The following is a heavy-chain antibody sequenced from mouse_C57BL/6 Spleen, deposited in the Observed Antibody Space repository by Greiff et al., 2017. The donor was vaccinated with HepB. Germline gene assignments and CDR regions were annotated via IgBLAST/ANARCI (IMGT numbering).Heavy chain of an antibody. D-gene: IGHD2-5*01. CDR1: GYAFSSSW. V-gene: IGHV1-82*01. CDR2: IYPGDGDT. CDR3: ATDSNYGYFDY. Sequence: QVQLKQSGPELVKPGASVKISCKASGYAFSSSWMNWVKQRPGKGLEWIGRIYPGDGDTNYNGKFKGKATLTADKSSSTAYMQLSSLTSEDSAVYFCATDSNYGYFDYWGQGTTLTVSS. J-gene: IGHJ2*01.